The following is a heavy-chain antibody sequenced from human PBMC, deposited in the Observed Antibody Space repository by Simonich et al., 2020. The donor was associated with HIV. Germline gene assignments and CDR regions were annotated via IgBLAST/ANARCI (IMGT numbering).Heavy chain of an antibody. CDR1: GGSFSGYY. D-gene: IGHD3-3*01. V-gene: IGHV4-34*01. CDR2: INHSEIT. J-gene: IGHJ4*02. Sequence: QVQLQQWGAGLLKPSETLSLTCAVYGGSFSGYYWIWIRQPPGKGLEWIGEINHSEITNYTSSLTSRATISVDKSKNQFSLKLSSVTAADTAIYYCARRDRELILYFDYWGQGNLVTVSS. CDR3: ARRDRELILYFDY.